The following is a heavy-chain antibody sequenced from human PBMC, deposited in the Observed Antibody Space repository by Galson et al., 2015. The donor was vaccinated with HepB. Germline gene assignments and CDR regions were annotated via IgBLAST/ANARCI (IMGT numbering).Heavy chain of an antibody. CDR1: GYTFTTYY. CDR3: ARGGRWLQYLEHYAFDI. J-gene: IGHJ3*02. CDR2: INPGGGST. V-gene: IGHV1-46*01. Sequence: SVKVSCKASGYTFTTYYKHWVRQAPGQGLEWMGIINPGGGSTSYAQKFQGRVTMTRDTSTSTVYMELSSLRSEDTAVYYCARGGRWLQYLEHYAFDIWGQGTMVTVSS. D-gene: IGHD5-24*01.